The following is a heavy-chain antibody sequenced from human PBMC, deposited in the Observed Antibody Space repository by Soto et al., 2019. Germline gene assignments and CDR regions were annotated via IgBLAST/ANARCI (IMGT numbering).Heavy chain of an antibody. V-gene: IGHV1-69*02. CDR1: GDTFNSYT. CDR3: AASYGSGSRAFDY. J-gene: IGHJ4*02. D-gene: IGHD3-10*01. Sequence: QVQLVQSGPEVKMPGSSVKVSCKASGDTFNSYTINWVRQAPGQGLHWMGRTIPILAMSHYALKFQGRVTITADKSTTTAYMELSRLRSDDTAVYYCAASYGSGSRAFDYWGQGTLVTVSS. CDR2: TIPILAMS.